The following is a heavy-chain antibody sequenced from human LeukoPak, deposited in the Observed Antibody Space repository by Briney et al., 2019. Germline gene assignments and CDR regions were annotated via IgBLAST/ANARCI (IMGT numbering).Heavy chain of an antibody. CDR2: ISFTGGRT. CDR1: GFVFSNYA. V-gene: IGHV3-23*01. Sequence: GGSLRLFCVASGFVFSNYAMSWVRQAPGKGLEWCSAISFTGGRTYYADSVKGRFTSSRDNSKNTLFLQMLSRRVEDTAVYYCGVADILQWSSDQGNWGQGTLVTVSS. J-gene: IGHJ4*02. D-gene: IGHD3-3*01. CDR3: GVADILQWSSDQGN.